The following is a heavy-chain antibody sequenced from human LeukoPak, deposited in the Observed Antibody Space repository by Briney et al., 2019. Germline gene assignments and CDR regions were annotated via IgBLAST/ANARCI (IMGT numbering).Heavy chain of an antibody. V-gene: IGHV1-18*01. D-gene: IGHD3-22*01. J-gene: IGHJ4*02. CDR3: ARSPISITMITYFDY. CDR1: GYTFTSYG. Sequence: ASVKVSCKASGYTFTSYGISWVRQAPGQGLEWMGWISAYNGNTNYAQKLQGRVTMTTDTSTSTAYMELRSLRSDDTAVYYCARSPISITMITYFDYWGQGTLVTVSS. CDR2: ISAYNGNT.